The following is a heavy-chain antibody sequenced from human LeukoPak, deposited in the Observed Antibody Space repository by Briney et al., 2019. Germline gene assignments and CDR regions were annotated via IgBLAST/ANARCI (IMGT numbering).Heavy chain of an antibody. V-gene: IGHV4-4*07. CDR2: IYTSGST. Sequence: SETLSLTCTVSGGSISSYYWSWIRQPAGKGLEWIGRIYTSGSTNYNPSLKSRVTMSVDTSKNQFSLKLSSVTAADTAVYYCTGHHPRNTVDFWGQGTLVTVSS. D-gene: IGHD2-8*02. CDR3: TGHHPRNTVDF. CDR1: GGSISSYY. J-gene: IGHJ4*02.